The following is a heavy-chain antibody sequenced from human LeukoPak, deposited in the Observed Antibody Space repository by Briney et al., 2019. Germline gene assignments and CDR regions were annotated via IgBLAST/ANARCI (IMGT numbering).Heavy chain of an antibody. CDR2: INPNSGGT. CDR1: GYTFTGYY. J-gene: IGHJ3*02. V-gene: IGHV1-2*02. Sequence: ASVKVSCKASGYTFTGYYMHWVRQAPGQGLEWMGWINPNSGGTNYAQKLQGRVTMTTDTSTSTAYMELRSLRSDDTAVYYCARSFGVVIIGAFDIWGQGTMVTVSS. D-gene: IGHD3-3*01. CDR3: ARSFGVVIIGAFDI.